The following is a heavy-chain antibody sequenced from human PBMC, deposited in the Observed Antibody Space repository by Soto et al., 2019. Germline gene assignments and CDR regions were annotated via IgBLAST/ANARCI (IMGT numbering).Heavy chain of an antibody. Sequence: GASVKVSCKASGYTFTSYGISWVRQAPGQGLEWMGWISAYNGNTNYAQKLQGRVTMTTDTSTSTAYMELRSLRSDDTAVYYCARDDIVATIWEPRAFDYWGQGTLVTVSS. CDR1: GYTFTSYG. CDR2: ISAYNGNT. CDR3: ARDDIVATIWEPRAFDY. D-gene: IGHD5-12*01. J-gene: IGHJ4*02. V-gene: IGHV1-18*01.